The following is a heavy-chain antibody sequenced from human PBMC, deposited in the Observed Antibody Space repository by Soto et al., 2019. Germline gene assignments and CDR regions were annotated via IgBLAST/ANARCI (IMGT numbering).Heavy chain of an antibody. CDR3: ARGLNTAAALDY. Sequence: PSETLSLTCTVSGGSISSGGYSWSWIRRPPGKGLEWIGYIYHSGSTYYNPSLKSRVTISVDRSKNQFSLKLSSVTAADTAVYYCARGLNTAAALDYWGQGTLVTVSS. V-gene: IGHV4-30-2*01. D-gene: IGHD6-13*01. CDR1: GGSISSGGYS. J-gene: IGHJ4*02. CDR2: IYHSGST.